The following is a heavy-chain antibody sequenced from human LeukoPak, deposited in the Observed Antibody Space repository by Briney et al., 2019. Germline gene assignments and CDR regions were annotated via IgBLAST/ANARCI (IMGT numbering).Heavy chain of an antibody. V-gene: IGHV3-15*01. D-gene: IGHD3-3*01. J-gene: IGHJ6*02. CDR1: GFTFSNAW. Sequence: TGGSLRLSCAASGFTFSNAWMSWVRQAPGKGLEWVGRIKSKTDGGTTDYAAPVKGRFTISRDDSKNTLYLQMNSLKTEDTAVYYCTTRPLWAVFGVVIAHPSYYYYGMDVWGQGTTVTVSS. CDR3: TTRPLWAVFGVVIAHPSYYYYGMDV. CDR2: IKSKTDGGTT.